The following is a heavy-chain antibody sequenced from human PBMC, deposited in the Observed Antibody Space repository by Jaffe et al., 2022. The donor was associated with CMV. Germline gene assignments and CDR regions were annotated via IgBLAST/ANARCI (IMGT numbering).Heavy chain of an antibody. V-gene: IGHV4-34*01. CDR1: GGSFSGYY. CDR3: ARGGNLYGSGVKFDY. J-gene: IGHJ4*02. Sequence: QVQLQQWGAGLLKPSETLSLTCAVYGGSFSGYYWSWIRQPPGKGLEWIGEINHSGSTNYNPSLKSRVTISVDTSKNQFSLKLSSVTAADTAVYYCARGGNLYGSGVKFDYWGQGTLVTVSS. D-gene: IGHD3-10*01. CDR2: INHSGST.